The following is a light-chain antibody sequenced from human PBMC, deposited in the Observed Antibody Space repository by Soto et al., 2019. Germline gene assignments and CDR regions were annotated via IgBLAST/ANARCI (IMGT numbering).Light chain of an antibody. CDR3: SSYTSSSTLLYV. Sequence: QSALTQPASVSGSPGQSITISCTGTSRDVGGYNYVSWYQQHPGKAPKLMIYDVSNRPSGGSNRFSGSKAGNTASLTISGLQAEDEADYYCSSYTSSSTLLYVFGTGTKLTVL. CDR1: SRDVGGYNY. CDR2: DVS. J-gene: IGLJ1*01. V-gene: IGLV2-14*01.